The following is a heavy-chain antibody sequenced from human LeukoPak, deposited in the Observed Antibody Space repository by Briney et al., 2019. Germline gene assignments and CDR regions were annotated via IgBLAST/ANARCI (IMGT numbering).Heavy chain of an antibody. CDR3: ARDRTTVTVFDY. CDR1: GFTFSSYW. D-gene: IGHD4-17*01. V-gene: IGHV3-74*01. Sequence: PGGSLRLSCAASGFTFSSYWMHWVRQAPGKGLVWVSRIHSDGSITSYADSVKGRFTVSRDNDKNTLYLQMNSLRADDTAVYYCARDRTTVTVFDYWGQGTLVTVSS. J-gene: IGHJ4*02. CDR2: IHSDGSIT.